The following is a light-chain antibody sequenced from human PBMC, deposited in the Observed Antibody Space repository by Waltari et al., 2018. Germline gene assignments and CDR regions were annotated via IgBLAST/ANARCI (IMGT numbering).Light chain of an antibody. CDR3: MQARQTPFT. CDR2: LGS. Sequence: EIVMTQSPLSLPVTPGEPASISCRFSQSLRHLNGYNYLDWYLQKPGQSPKLLIYLGSSRASGVPGRFSGSGSGTDFTLLISRVEADHVGVYYCMQARQTPFTFGQGTKLEI. J-gene: IGKJ2*01. CDR1: QSLRHLNGYNY. V-gene: IGKV2-28*01.